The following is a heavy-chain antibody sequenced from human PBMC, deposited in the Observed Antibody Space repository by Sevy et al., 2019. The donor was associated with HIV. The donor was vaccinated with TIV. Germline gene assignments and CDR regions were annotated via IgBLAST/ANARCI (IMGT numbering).Heavy chain of an antibody. CDR1: GFTFGDYA. Sequence: GGSLRLSCTASGFTFGDYAMSWVRQAPGKGLEWVGFIRSKAYGGTTEYAASVKGRFTISRDDSKSIAYLQMNSLKTEDTAVYYCARTRGILSDAFDIWGQGTMVTVSS. D-gene: IGHD2-2*01. V-gene: IGHV3-49*04. CDR2: IRSKAYGGTT. J-gene: IGHJ3*02. CDR3: ARTRGILSDAFDI.